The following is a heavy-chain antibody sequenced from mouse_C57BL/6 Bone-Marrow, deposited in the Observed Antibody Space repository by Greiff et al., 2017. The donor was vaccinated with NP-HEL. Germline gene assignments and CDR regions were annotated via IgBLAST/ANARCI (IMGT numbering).Heavy chain of an antibody. CDR1: GYSITSGYY. V-gene: IGHV3-6*01. Sequence: ESGPGLVKPSQSLSLTCSVTGYSITSGYYWNWIRQFPGNKLEWMGYIRYDGSNNYNPSLKNRISITRDTSKNQFFLKLNSVTTEDTATYYCASYDYDEDYWGQGTSVTVSS. D-gene: IGHD2-4*01. CDR2: IRYDGSN. CDR3: ASYDYDEDY. J-gene: IGHJ4*01.